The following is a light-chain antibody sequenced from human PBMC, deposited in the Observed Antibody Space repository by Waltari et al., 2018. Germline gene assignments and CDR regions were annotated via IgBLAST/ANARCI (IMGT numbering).Light chain of an antibody. CDR3: QHNVKLPVT. CDR2: GAS. Sequence: EIVLTQSPGTLSLSPGESATRSCRASQSVSRALGWYQQKPGQAPRLLIYGASTRAAGVPDRFSGSGSGTDFSLTISRLDPEDFAVYYCQHNVKLPVTFGQGTKVEI. CDR1: QSVSRA. V-gene: IGKV3-20*01. J-gene: IGKJ1*01.